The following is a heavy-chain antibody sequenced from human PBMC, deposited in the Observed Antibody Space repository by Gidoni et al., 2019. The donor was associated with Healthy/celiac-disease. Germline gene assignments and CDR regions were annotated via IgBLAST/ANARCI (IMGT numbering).Heavy chain of an antibody. V-gene: IGHV4-34*01. CDR2: IKHSGST. J-gene: IGHJ4*02. CDR3: AREGGIVGAGDY. Sequence: QVQLQQWGAGLLKPSETLSLTCAVYGGSFSGYYWSWIRQPPGKGLEWIGEIKHSGSTNYNPSLKSRVTISVDTSKNQFSLKLSSVTAADTAVYYCAREGGIVGAGDYWGQGTLVTVSS. D-gene: IGHD1-26*01. CDR1: GGSFSGYY.